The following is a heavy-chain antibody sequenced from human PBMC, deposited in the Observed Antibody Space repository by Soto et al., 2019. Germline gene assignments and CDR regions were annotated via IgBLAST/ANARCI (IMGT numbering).Heavy chain of an antibody. Sequence: QVQLVQSGAEVKKPGSSVKVSCKASGGTFSRYTFTWVRQAPGQGLEWMGRIIPILDIPNYAQNFQGRVTITADKSTSQAYMELRSLPSDDTAVYYCASHFTGVLVLGASPPGGDNYGWDVWGQGTTVTVSS. D-gene: IGHD2-15*01. CDR1: GGTFSRYT. CDR3: ASHFTGVLVLGASPPGGDNYGWDV. CDR2: IIPILDIP. V-gene: IGHV1-69*02. J-gene: IGHJ6*02.